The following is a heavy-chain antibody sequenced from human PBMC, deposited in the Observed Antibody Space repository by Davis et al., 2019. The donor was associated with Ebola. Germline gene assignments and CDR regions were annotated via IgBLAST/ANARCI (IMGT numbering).Heavy chain of an antibody. CDR2: INHSGST. Sequence: MPSETLSLTCAVYGGSISGYFWNWIRQPPGKGLEWIGEINHSGSTNYIPSLKSRVTISVDTSKNQFSLKLSSVTAADTAVYYCATGGYSYGLDYWDQGTLVTVSS. CDR3: ATGGYSYGLDY. CDR1: GGSISGYF. V-gene: IGHV4-34*01. D-gene: IGHD5-18*01. J-gene: IGHJ4*02.